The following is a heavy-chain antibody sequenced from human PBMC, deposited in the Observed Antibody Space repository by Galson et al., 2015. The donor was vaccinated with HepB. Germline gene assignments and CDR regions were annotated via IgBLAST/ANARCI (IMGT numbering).Heavy chain of an antibody. V-gene: IGHV1-69*02. D-gene: IGHD2-15*01. CDR2: IIPILGIA. CDR1: GGTFSSYT. CDR3: ARGYCSGGSCYSGNWFDP. J-gene: IGHJ5*02. Sequence: SVKVSCKASGGTFSSYTISWVRQAPGQGLEWMGRIIPILGIANYAQKFQGRVTITADKSTSTAYMELSSLRSEDTAVYYCARGYCSGGSCYSGNWFDPWGQGTLVTVSS.